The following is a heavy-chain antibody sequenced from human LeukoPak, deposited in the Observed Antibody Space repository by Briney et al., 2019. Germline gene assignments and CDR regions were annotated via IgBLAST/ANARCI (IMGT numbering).Heavy chain of an antibody. CDR3: ARGLYCSGGSCYSFDY. V-gene: IGHV4-59*01. D-gene: IGHD2-15*01. CDR2: IYYSGST. CDR1: GGSISIYY. J-gene: IGHJ4*02. Sequence: PSVTLSLTCTVSGGSISIYYWSWIRQPPGKGLEGIGYIYYSGSTNYNTSLKSRVTISVDTSKNQFSLKLSSVTAADTAVYYCARGLYCSGGSCYSFDYWGQGTLVTVSS.